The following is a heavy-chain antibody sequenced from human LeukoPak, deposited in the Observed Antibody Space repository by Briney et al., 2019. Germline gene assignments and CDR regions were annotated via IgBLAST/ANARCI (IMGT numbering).Heavy chain of an antibody. D-gene: IGHD5-12*01. V-gene: IGHV1-46*01. CDR2: INPSSGGT. J-gene: IGHJ5*02. CDR1: GYTFTNYY. Sequence: ASVRVSCKASGYTFTNYYMYWMRHAPGQGLEWMGIINPSSGGTIYAQKFQGRVTMTRDTSTTTVYMELSSLGSEDTAVYYCAREWPHTYRFDPWGQGTLVTVSS. CDR3: AREWPHTYRFDP.